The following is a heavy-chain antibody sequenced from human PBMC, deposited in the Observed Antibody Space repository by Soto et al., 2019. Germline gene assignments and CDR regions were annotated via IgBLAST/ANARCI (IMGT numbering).Heavy chain of an antibody. V-gene: IGHV1-18*04. CDR1: GYTFTRYY. D-gene: IGHD5-12*01. CDR3: ERDRRDGYTRDFDY. J-gene: IGHJ4*02. CDR2: IYAYNGST. Sequence: ASVKVSCKASGYTFTRYYMHRVRQAPGQGLEWMGRIYAYNGSTNYAQKFQGRVTMTADTSTSTAYMELRSLRSDDTAVYYCERDRRDGYTRDFDYWGQGTLVTVPQ.